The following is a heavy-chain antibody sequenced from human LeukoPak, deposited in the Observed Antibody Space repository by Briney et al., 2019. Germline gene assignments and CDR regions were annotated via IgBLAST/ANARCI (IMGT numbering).Heavy chain of an antibody. J-gene: IGHJ4*02. CDR2: MNPNSGNT. CDR3: AFSTAGIDYFDY. Sequence: ASVKVSRKASGYTFTSYDINWVRQATGQGLEWMGWMNPNSGNTGYAQKFQGRVTMTRNTSISTAYMELSSLRSEDTAVYYCAFSTAGIDYFDYWGQGTLVTVSS. CDR1: GYTFTSYD. V-gene: IGHV1-8*01. D-gene: IGHD6-19*01.